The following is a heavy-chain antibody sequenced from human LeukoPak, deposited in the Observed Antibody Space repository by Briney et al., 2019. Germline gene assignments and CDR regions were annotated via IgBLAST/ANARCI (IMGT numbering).Heavy chain of an antibody. V-gene: IGHV5-51*01. J-gene: IGHJ6*03. CDR2: IYPGDSDT. CDR3: ATARYSTSGFYYYMDV. D-gene: IGHD6-6*01. Sequence: GESLKISCKGSEDSFTNYWIGWVRQMPGKGLEWMGIIYPGDSDTRYSPSFQGQVTISADKSINTAYLQWSSLKASDTAMYYCATARYSTSGFYYYMDVWGKGTTVTVSS. CDR1: EDSFTNYW.